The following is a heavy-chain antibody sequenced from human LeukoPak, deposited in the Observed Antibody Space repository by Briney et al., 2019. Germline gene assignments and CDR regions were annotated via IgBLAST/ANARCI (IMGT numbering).Heavy chain of an antibody. D-gene: IGHD3-10*01. V-gene: IGHV4-34*01. CDR2: INHSGST. J-gene: IGHJ6*03. CDR3: ARGITRLSYYYYYMDV. Sequence: PSETLSLTCAVYGGSFSGYYWSWIRQPPGKGLEWVGEINHSGSTNYNPSLKSRVTISVDTSKNQFSLKLSSVTAADTAVYYCARGITRLSYYYYYMDVWGKGTTVTVSS. CDR1: GGSFSGYY.